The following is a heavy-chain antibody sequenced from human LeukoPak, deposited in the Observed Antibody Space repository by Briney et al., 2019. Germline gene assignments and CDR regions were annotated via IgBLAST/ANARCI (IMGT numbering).Heavy chain of an antibody. J-gene: IGHJ4*02. Sequence: SETLSLTCTVSGGSISSSSYYWGWIRQPPGKGLEWIGSIYYSGSTYYNPSLKSRVTISVDTSKNQFSLKLSSVTAADTAVYYCARLGISHGSVDYWGQGTLVTVSS. CDR2: IYYSGST. CDR3: ARLGISHGSVDY. CDR1: GGSISSSSYY. D-gene: IGHD7-27*01. V-gene: IGHV4-39*01.